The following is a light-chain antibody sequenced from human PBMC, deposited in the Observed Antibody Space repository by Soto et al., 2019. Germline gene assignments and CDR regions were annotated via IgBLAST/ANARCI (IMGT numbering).Light chain of an antibody. Sequence: QSALTQPASVSGSPGQSITISCTGTSSDVGGYNYVSWYQQHPGKAPKLMIYDVSDRPSGVSNRFSGSKSGNTASLTISGLQAEDEADYYCSSYTGSTLVFGGGTKLTVL. CDR3: SSYTGSTLV. CDR2: DVS. V-gene: IGLV2-14*03. CDR1: SSDVGGYNY. J-gene: IGLJ2*01.